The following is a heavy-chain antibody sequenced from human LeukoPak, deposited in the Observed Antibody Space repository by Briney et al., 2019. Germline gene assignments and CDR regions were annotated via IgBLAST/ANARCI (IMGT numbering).Heavy chain of an antibody. J-gene: IGHJ4*02. Sequence: GGSLRLSCAASGFTFTTYGIHWVRQAPGKGLEWVAFIRYDGGYKDYADSVKGRFTISRDDSKNTVYLQMSSLRAEDTAVYYCARDYRWAFDYWGQGTLVTVSS. CDR3: ARDYRWAFDY. CDR2: IRYDGGYK. V-gene: IGHV3-30*02. CDR1: GFTFTTYG. D-gene: IGHD3-16*01.